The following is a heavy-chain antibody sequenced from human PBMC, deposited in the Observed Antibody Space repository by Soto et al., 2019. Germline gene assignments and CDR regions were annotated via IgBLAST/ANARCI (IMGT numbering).Heavy chain of an antibody. CDR1: GGSISSYY. V-gene: IGHV4-59*01. CDR2: IYYSGST. CDR3: AREAAGYYFDY. J-gene: IGHJ4*02. D-gene: IGHD6-13*01. Sequence: QVQLQESGPGLVKPSETLSLTCTVSGGSISSYYWSWIRQPPGKGLEWIGYIYYSGSTNYNPSLTSRVTISVDTSKNQFSLKLSSVTAADTAVYYCAREAAGYYFDYWGQGTLVTVSS.